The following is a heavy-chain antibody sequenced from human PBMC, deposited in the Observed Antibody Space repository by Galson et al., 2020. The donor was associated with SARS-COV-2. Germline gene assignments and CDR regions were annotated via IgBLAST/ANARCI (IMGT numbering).Heavy chain of an antibody. CDR3: ARSALGYRLRLCGGDDDY. D-gene: IGHD3-16*02. V-gene: IGHV1-2*06. Sequence: ASVKVSCKASGYTFTGYYVHWVRQAPGQGLEWMGRINPNSGNTEYAQKFQGRVTMTRDTSMSTGYMEVSSLRSDDTAVYYCARSALGYRLRLCGGDDDYWGQGTVGTVSS. J-gene: IGHJ4*02. CDR2: INPNSGNT. CDR1: GYTFTGYY.